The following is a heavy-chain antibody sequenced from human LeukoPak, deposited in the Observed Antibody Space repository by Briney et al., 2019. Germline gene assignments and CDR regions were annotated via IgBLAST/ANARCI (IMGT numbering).Heavy chain of an antibody. V-gene: IGHV3-48*04. CDR3: KRETAFDF. CDR2: ISSRSSTI. CDR1: GFIFNEYS. J-gene: IGHJ3*01. Sequence: PGGSLRLSCVGSGFIFNEYSLNWVRQAPGKGPEWVSYISSRSSTIYYADSVKGRFTISRDNAKNSLYLQMNSLRAEDTAVYYCKRETAFDFWGQGTVVIVSS.